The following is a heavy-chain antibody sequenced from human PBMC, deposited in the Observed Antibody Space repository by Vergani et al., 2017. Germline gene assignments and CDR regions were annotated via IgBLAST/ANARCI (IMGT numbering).Heavy chain of an antibody. CDR2: IWYDGSDK. CDR3: ARDPDNWNPWAQGYMDV. V-gene: IGHV3-33*01. CDR1: GFTFRSYG. Sequence: QVQLVESGGGVVQPGRSLRLSCAASGFTFRSYGMHWVRQAPGKGLEWVAVIWYDGSDKYYADSVKGRFTISRDNFKNTLYLQMNSLRAEDTAVYYCARDPDNWNPWAQGYMDVWGKGTTVTVSS. J-gene: IGHJ6*03. D-gene: IGHD1-1*01.